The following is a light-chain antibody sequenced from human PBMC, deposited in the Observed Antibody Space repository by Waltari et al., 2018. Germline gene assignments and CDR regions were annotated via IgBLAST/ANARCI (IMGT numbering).Light chain of an antibody. CDR1: KNIGHY. CDR2: ASS. J-gene: IGKJ1*01. V-gene: IGKV3-20*01. Sequence: IVLTPSPGTLSLSPGVRATLSCRASKNIGHYLAWYQQKPGQAPRLLIYASSTRATGIPDRFSGSGSGADFSLTITGLEPDDFAVYYCQHQFRLPATFGQGTKV. CDR3: QHQFRLPAT.